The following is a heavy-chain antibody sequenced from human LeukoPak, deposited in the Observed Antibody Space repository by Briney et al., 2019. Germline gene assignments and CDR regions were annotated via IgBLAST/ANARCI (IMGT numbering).Heavy chain of an antibody. CDR2: IRYDGSNE. Sequence: SCKASGYTFTGYYMHWVRQAPGKGLEWVAFIRYDGSNEYYADSVKGRFTISRDSSKNTLYLHMISLRAEDTAVYYCARHLSGVTGYTYGRGIDYWGQGTLVSVSS. CDR1: GYTFTGYY. D-gene: IGHD5-18*01. CDR3: ARHLSGVTGYTYGRGIDY. J-gene: IGHJ4*02. V-gene: IGHV3-33*01.